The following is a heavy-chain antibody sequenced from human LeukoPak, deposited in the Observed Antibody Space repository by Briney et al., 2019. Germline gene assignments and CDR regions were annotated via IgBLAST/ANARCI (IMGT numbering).Heavy chain of an antibody. V-gene: IGHV1-69*05. CDR3: ARGSIAAAYCGV. J-gene: IGHJ4*02. CDR2: IIPIFGTA. CDR1: GGTFSSYA. D-gene: IGHD6-6*01. Sequence: ASVKVSCKASGGTFSSYAISWVRQAPGQGLEWMGGIIPIFGTANYAQKFQGRVTITTDESTSTAYMELSSLRSEDTAVYYCARGSIAAAYCGVWGQGTLVTVFS.